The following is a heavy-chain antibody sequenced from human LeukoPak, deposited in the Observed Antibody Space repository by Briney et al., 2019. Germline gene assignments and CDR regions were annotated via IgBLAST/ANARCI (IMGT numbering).Heavy chain of an antibody. D-gene: IGHD5-18*01. CDR1: GYSISSGYY. Sequence: SETLSLTCTVSGYSISSGYYWGWIRQPPGKGLEWIGSIYHSGSTYYNPSLIGRVTISVDTSRNQFSLKLSSVTAADTAVYYCARDRGYGYGFDYWGQGALVTVSS. CDR2: IYHSGST. CDR3: ARDRGYGYGFDY. V-gene: IGHV4-38-2*02. J-gene: IGHJ4*02.